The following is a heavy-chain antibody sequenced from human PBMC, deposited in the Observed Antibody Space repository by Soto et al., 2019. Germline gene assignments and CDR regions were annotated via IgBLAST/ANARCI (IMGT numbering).Heavy chain of an antibody. CDR2: TSYDGSNK. J-gene: IGHJ4*02. Sequence: GGSLRLSCAGSGFIFSDYGMHWVRQAPDKGLEWVALTSYDGSNKFYADSVKGRFTVSRDSSKNTVYLQMSSLRPEDTSVYYCARERLAAAGVFDYWGQGTLVTVSS. CDR1: GFIFSDYG. V-gene: IGHV3-30*03. CDR3: ARERLAAAGVFDY. D-gene: IGHD6-13*01.